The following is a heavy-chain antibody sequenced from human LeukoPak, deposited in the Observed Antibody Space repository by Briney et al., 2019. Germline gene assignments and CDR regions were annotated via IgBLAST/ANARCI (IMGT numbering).Heavy chain of an antibody. CDR3: ARDWLGIGLDP. J-gene: IGHJ5*02. CDR1: GGTFSGYY. Sequence: PSETLSLTCAVYGGTFSGYYWSWIRQPPGKGLEWIGYIYYSGSTNYNPSLKSRVTISVDTSKNQFSLKLSSVTAADTAVYYCARDWLGIGLDPWGQGTLVTVSS. V-gene: IGHV4-59*01. CDR2: IYYSGST. D-gene: IGHD6-19*01.